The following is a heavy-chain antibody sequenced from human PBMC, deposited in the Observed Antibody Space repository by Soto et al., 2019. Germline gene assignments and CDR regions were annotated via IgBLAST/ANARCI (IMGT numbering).Heavy chain of an antibody. CDR1: GFTFSSSA. CDR2: IVLGNGNT. CDR3: AAMVGGIGSYWLDL. D-gene: IGHD6-19*01. Sequence: SVRVSCKASGFTFSSSAVQWVGQVRGQLLEWMGWIVLGNGNTNYAQNFQDRVTITRDMSKSKAYMEVRSLGYEDTAVYYCAAMVGGIGSYWLDLWGQ. V-gene: IGHV1-58*01. J-gene: IGHJ6*02.